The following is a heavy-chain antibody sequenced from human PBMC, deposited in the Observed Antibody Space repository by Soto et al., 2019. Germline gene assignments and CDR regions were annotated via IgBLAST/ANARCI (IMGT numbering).Heavy chain of an antibody. D-gene: IGHD1-26*01. CDR2: ISAHNGNT. J-gene: IGHJ4*02. Sequence: QVQLMQSGAEVRKPGASVKVSCKASGYTFTSYGLTWVRQAPGQGLEWMGWISAHNGNTNYAQKLQGRVTMTTDTSTSTAYMELRSLRSDDTAVYYCARSREGGSGRYFAYWGQGTLVTVSS. CDR3: ARSREGGSGRYFAY. CDR1: GYTFTSYG. V-gene: IGHV1-18*01.